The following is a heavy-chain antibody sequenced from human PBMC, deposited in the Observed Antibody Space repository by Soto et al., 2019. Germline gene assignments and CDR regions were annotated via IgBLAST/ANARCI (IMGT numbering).Heavy chain of an antibody. D-gene: IGHD1-26*01. CDR3: AGEKVGTTGIDF. Sequence: QAQLVQSGAEVKKPGASVKVSCKASGYTFTGYDINWVRQATGQGLEWMGWMNPNSGNTGYAQKFQGRVTMTRDNSITTAYMELTSLRDDASAVSYWAGEKVGTTGIDFWGQGTLVTVSS. V-gene: IGHV1-8*01. CDR2: MNPNSGNT. J-gene: IGHJ4*02. CDR1: GYTFTGYD.